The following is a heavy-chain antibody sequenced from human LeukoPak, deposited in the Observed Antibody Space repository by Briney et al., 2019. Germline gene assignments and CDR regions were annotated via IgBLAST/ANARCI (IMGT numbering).Heavy chain of an antibody. J-gene: IGHJ4*02. V-gene: IGHV4-59*01. CDR1: GGSISSYY. Sequence: PSETLSLTCTVSGGSISSYYWSWIRQPPGKGPEWIGYIYYSGSTNYNPSLKSRVTISVDTSKNQFSLKLSSVTAADTAVYYCARSDSSGWYGYFDYWGQGTLVTVSS. CDR2: IYYSGST. D-gene: IGHD6-19*01. CDR3: ARSDSSGWYGYFDY.